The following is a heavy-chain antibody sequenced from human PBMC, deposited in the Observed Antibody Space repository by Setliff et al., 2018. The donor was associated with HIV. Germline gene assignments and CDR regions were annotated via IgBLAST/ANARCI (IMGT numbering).Heavy chain of an antibody. CDR3: AKDRGGSGWLLNPYGMDV. CDR2: ISDSGEST. CDR1: EFTFSKYA. Sequence: GGSLRLSCAASEFTFSKYAMNWVRQAPGKGMEWISAISDSGESTYDADSVKGRFTISRDNSKNTLYLQMSSLRAEDTAVYYCAKDRGGSGWLLNPYGMDVWGQGTTVTVSS. D-gene: IGHD6-19*01. J-gene: IGHJ6*02. V-gene: IGHV3-23*01.